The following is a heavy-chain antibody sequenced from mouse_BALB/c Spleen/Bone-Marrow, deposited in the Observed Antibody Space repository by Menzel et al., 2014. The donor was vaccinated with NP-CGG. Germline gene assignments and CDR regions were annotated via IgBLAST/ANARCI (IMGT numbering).Heavy chain of an antibody. CDR2: INPSSGYT. V-gene: IGHV1-4*01. J-gene: IGHJ2*01. D-gene: IGHD1-1*01. CDR3: ARRYYGSTFDY. CDR1: GYTFTSYT. Sequence: VKLQESGAELARPGASVKMSCKASGYTFTSYTMHWVKRRPGQGLEWIGYINPSSGYTNYNQKFKDKATLTADKSSSTAYMQLSSLTSEDSAVYYCARRYYGSTFDYWGQGTTLTVSS.